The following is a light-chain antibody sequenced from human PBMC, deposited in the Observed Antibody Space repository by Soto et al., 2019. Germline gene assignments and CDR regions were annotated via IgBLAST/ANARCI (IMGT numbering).Light chain of an antibody. CDR2: GAS. CDR3: QQYGSSPFT. CDR1: QSVTSNY. V-gene: IGKV3-20*01. J-gene: IGKJ5*01. Sequence: EIVMTQSPATLSVSPGERATLSCRASQSVTSNYLAWYQQKPGQAPRVLIYGASSRATGIPDRFSGSGSGTDFTLTISRLEPEDFAVYYCQQYGSSPFTFGQGTRLEIK.